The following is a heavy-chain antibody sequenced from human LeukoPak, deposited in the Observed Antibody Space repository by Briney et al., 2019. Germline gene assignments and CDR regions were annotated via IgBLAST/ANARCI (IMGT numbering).Heavy chain of an antibody. Sequence: GGSLRLSCAASGFTFNTYVMTWVRQAPGKGLEWVSSISDTSSSTYYADSVKGRFTISRDNSRDTLYLQMNSLRVEDTAMYYCGKARRSVGINPADYWGQGTLVTVSS. CDR3: GKARRSVGINPADY. V-gene: IGHV3-23*01. D-gene: IGHD1-14*01. J-gene: IGHJ4*02. CDR1: GFTFNTYV. CDR2: ISDTSSST.